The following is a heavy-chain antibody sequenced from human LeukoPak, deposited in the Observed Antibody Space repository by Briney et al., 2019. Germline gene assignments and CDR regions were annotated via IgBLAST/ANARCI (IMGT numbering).Heavy chain of an antibody. CDR3: ARDVDRWYQPSFDY. Sequence: PGGSLTLSCAASGFTFNRYSMNCVRQAPGKGLECVSSISSSRSYIYYTDSVKRRFTISRDIAKNALYLQINSVSAGDTAVYQCARDVDRWYQPSFDYWGQGPLVSVSS. CDR1: GFTFNRYS. V-gene: IGHV3-21*01. D-gene: IGHD2-2*01. CDR2: ISSSRSYI. J-gene: IGHJ4*02.